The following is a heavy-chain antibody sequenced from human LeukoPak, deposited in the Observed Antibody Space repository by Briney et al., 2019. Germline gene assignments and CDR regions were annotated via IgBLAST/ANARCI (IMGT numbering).Heavy chain of an antibody. CDR1: GYTFTSYY. V-gene: IGHV1-46*03. J-gene: IGHJ4*02. CDR2: INPSGGST. Sequence: ASVKVSCKASGYTFTSYYMHWVRQAPGQGLEWVGFINPSGGSTSYAQRFQGRVTMTRHTSTSTVYMELSSLRSEDTAMYYCTRNADSGLDYWGQGTLVTVSS. D-gene: IGHD3-10*01. CDR3: TRNADSGLDY.